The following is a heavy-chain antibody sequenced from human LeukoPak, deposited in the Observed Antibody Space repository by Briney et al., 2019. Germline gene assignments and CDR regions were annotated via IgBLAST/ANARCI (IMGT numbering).Heavy chain of an antibody. CDR3: ARGYTEYDY. CDR1: GFTFSSHE. CDR2: ISSSGSTI. V-gene: IGHV3-48*03. Sequence: GGSLRLSCAASGFTFSSHEMNWVRQAPGKGLLWVSYISSSGSTIYYADSVKGRFTISRDNAKNSLYLQMNSLRAEDTAVYYCARGYTEYDYWGQGTLVTVSS. D-gene: IGHD5-12*01. J-gene: IGHJ4*02.